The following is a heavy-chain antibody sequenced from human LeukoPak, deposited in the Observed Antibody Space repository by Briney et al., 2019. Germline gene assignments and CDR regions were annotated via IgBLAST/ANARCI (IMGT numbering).Heavy chain of an antibody. J-gene: IGHJ4*02. V-gene: IGHV1-69*13. CDR1: GGTFSSYA. CDR3: ARDQGSMVRGLYEMNY. CDR2: IIPIFGTV. Sequence: SVKVSCKASGGTFSSYAISWVRQAPGQGLEWMGGIIPIFGTVNYAQKFQGGVTITADESTSTAYMELSSLRSEDTAVYYCARDQGSMVRGLYEMNYWGQGTLVTVSS. D-gene: IGHD3-10*01.